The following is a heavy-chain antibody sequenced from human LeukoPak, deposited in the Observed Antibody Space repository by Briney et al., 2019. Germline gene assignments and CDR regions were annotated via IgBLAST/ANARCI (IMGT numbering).Heavy chain of an antibody. Sequence: GGSLRLSCAASGFTFSSYAMHWVRQAPGKGLEWVAVISYDGSNKYYADSVKGRFTISRDNSNNTLYLQMNSLRAEATAVYYCARDPYSSSWLDYWGQGTLVTVSS. CDR2: ISYDGSNK. V-gene: IGHV3-30*04. CDR3: ARDPYSSSWLDY. CDR1: GFTFSSYA. J-gene: IGHJ4*02. D-gene: IGHD6-13*01.